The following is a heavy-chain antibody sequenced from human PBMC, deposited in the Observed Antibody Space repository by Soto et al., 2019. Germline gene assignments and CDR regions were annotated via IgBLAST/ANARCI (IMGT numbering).Heavy chain of an antibody. D-gene: IGHD2-2*01. CDR1: GYTFTGYY. CDR2: INPNSGGT. Sequence: GASVKVSCKASGYTFTGYYMHWVRQAPGQGLEWMGWINPNSGGTNYAQKFQGWVTMTRDTSISTAYMELSRLRSDDTAVYYCARGGYCSSTSCYLTPEDDRTFDYWGQGTLVTVSS. CDR3: ARGGYCSSTSCYLTPEDDRTFDY. J-gene: IGHJ4*02. V-gene: IGHV1-2*04.